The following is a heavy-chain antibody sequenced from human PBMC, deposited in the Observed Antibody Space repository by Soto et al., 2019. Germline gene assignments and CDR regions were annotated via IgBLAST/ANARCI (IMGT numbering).Heavy chain of an antibody. Sequence: GASVKVSCKASGYTFTSYAMHWVRQAPGQRLEWMGWINAGNGNTKYSQKFQGRVTITRDTSARTAYMELSSLSSEDTAVYYCAPDPVSEYYYSIKVWGKVNTGTVAS. CDR3: APDPVSEYYYSIKV. D-gene: IGHD4-4*01. CDR1: GYTFTSYA. V-gene: IGHV1-3*01. J-gene: IGHJ6*04. CDR2: INAGNGNT.